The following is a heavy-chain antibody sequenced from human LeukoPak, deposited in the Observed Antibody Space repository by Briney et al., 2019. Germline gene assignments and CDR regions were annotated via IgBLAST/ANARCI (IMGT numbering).Heavy chain of an antibody. CDR1: GFTFSSYN. CDR2: ISSSSSCI. Sequence: GGSLRLSCAASGFTFSSYNMNWVRQAPGKGLEWVSSISSSSSCIYYADSVKGRFTISRDNAKNSLYLQMNSLRAEDTAVYYCARLYDGSAYHADHFDYWGQGTLVIVSS. V-gene: IGHV3-21*01. D-gene: IGHD3-22*01. CDR3: ARLYDGSAYHADHFDY. J-gene: IGHJ4*02.